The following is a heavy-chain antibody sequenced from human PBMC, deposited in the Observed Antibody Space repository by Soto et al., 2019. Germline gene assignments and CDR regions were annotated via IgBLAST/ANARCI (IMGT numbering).Heavy chain of an antibody. Sequence: PSETMSLTCAVSGGSITSGGYSWSWIRQPPGKGLEWIGYLYYGGTTYSNPSLKSRVTISVDWSKNQFSLKMNSVTAADTAVYYCARAFTSLGRFAYWGPGTLVTVSS. CDR2: LYYGGTT. J-gene: IGHJ4*02. CDR1: GGSITSGGYS. V-gene: IGHV4-30-2*01. D-gene: IGHD3-3*01. CDR3: ARAFTSLGRFAY.